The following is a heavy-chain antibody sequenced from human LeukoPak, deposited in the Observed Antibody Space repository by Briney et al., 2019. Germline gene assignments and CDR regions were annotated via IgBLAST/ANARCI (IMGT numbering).Heavy chain of an antibody. CDR2: ISWNSANI. J-gene: IGHJ4*02. D-gene: IGHD3-22*01. V-gene: IGHV3-9*01. CDR1: GFTFDDYA. CDR3: ARTNYYDSSGYAYYFDY. Sequence: SLRLSCAASGFTFDDYAFQGVREAPGRGLEWVSGISWNSANIGYADSVKGRFTISRDNAKNSLYLQMNSLRTEDTALYYCARTNYYDSSGYAYYFDYWSQGTLVTVS.